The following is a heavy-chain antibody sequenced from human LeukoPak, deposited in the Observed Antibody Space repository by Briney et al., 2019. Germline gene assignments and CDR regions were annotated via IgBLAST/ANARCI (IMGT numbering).Heavy chain of an antibody. CDR2: ISPRGGGT. V-gene: IGHV3-23*01. CDR1: GFTFSNHG. J-gene: IGHJ4*02. Sequence: GGSLRLSCAASGFTFSNHGTNWVRQAPGKGLEWLSGISPRGGGTYYADSVKGRFTISRDDSKSTLSLQMNSLRAEDTAVYYCAKDRSSEKYYFDYWGQGTLVTVSS. CDR3: AKDRSSEKYYFDY.